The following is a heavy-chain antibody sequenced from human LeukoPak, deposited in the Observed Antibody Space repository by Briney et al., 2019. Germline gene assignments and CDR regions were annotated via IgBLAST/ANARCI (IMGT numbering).Heavy chain of an antibody. V-gene: IGHV1-69*04. J-gene: IGHJ4*02. Sequence: SVKVSCKASGYTFTSYGISWVRQAPGQGLEWMGRIIPILGIANYAQKFQGRVTITADKSTSTAYMELSSLRSEDTAVYYCARDAFPTYYYGSGSYSKPFDYWGQGTLVTVSS. CDR1: GYTFTSYG. CDR3: ARDAFPTYYYGSGSYSKPFDY. CDR2: IIPILGIA. D-gene: IGHD3-10*01.